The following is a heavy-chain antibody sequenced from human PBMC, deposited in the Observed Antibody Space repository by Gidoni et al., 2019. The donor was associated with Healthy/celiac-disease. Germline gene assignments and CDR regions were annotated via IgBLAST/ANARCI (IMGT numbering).Heavy chain of an antibody. CDR1: GFTFSSYG. J-gene: IGHJ2*01. V-gene: IGHV3-33*01. Sequence: QVQLVESGGGVVQPGRSLSLSCAAPGFTFSSYGMHWVRQAPGKGLEWVAVIWYDGSNKYYADSVKGRFTISRDNSKNTLYLQMNSLRAEDTAVYYCARGGGYGDYVPWYFDLWGRGTLVTVSS. CDR3: ARGGGYGDYVPWYFDL. CDR2: IWYDGSNK. D-gene: IGHD4-17*01.